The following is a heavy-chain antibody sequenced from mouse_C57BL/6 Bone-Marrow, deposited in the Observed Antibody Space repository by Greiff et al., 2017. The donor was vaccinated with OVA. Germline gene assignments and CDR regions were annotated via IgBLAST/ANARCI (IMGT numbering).Heavy chain of an antibody. D-gene: IGHD2-1*01. Sequence: QVQLKESGPGLVAPSQSLSITCTVSGFSLTSYGVDWVRQPPGKGLEWLGVIWGGGSTNYNSALMSRLSISKDNSKSQVFLKMNSLQTDDTAMYYCAKQSLYYGNFWFAYWGQGTLVTVSA. V-gene: IGHV2-9*01. CDR1: GFSLTSYG. CDR2: IWGGGST. CDR3: AKQSLYYGNFWFAY. J-gene: IGHJ3*01.